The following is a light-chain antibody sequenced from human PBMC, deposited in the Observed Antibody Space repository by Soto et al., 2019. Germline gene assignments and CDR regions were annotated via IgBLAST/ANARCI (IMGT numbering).Light chain of an antibody. J-gene: IGKJ3*01. Sequence: EIVLTQSPGTLSLSPGERGTLSCRASQSVSSSYLAWYQQKPGQAPRLLIYGASNRATGIPDRFSGSGSGTDFTLTISRLEPEDFAVYYCQQFGSSQFTFGPGTRVDFK. CDR2: GAS. CDR3: QQFGSSQFT. V-gene: IGKV3-20*01. CDR1: QSVSSSY.